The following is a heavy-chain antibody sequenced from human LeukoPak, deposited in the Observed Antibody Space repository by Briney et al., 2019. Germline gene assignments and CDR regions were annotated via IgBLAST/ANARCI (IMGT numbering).Heavy chain of an antibody. D-gene: IGHD6-19*01. V-gene: IGHV4-59*01. J-gene: IGHJ4*02. Sequence: SETLSLTCTVSGGSISSYYWSWIRQPPGKGLEWIGYIYYSGSTNYDPSLKSRVTISVDTSKNQFSLKLSSVTATDTAVYYCARGYSSGWVDYWGQGTLVTVSS. CDR2: IYYSGST. CDR1: GGSISSYY. CDR3: ARGYSSGWVDY.